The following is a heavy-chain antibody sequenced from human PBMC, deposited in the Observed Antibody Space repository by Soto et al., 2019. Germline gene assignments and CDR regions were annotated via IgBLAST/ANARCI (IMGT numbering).Heavy chain of an antibody. CDR3: ARGFHYYYDSSGYFDAFDI. Sequence: NPGGSLRLSCAASGFTLSSYSMNWVRQAPGKGLEWVSSISSSSSYIYYADSVKGRFTISRDNAKNSLYLQMNSLRAEDTAVYYCARGFHYYYDSSGYFDAFDIWGQGTMVTVSS. CDR2: ISSSSSYI. D-gene: IGHD3-22*01. J-gene: IGHJ3*02. V-gene: IGHV3-21*01. CDR1: GFTLSSYS.